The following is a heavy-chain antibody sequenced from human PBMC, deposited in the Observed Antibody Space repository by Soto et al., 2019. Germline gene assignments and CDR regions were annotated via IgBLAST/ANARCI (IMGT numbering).Heavy chain of an antibody. Sequence: QVHLVQSGPEVKMPGASLKVSCKASGYTFTSYGITWVRQAPGQGLEWMGWINGYNGHTKYAQKLQGRVTMTTDTSTSTAFMELSSLRSDDTAVYYCARYFVNDYGDPGWLDPWGQGTLVTVSS. D-gene: IGHD4-17*01. CDR1: GYTFTSYG. CDR3: ARYFVNDYGDPGWLDP. CDR2: INGYNGHT. V-gene: IGHV1-18*01. J-gene: IGHJ5*02.